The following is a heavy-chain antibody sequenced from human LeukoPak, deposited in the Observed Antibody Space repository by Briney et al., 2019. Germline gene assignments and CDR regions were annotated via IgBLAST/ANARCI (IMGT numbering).Heavy chain of an antibody. J-gene: IGHJ4*02. Sequence: ASVKVSCKASGGTFSSYAISWVRQAPGQGLEWMGRIIPILGIANYAQKFQGRVTITADKSTSTAYMELSSLRSEDTAVYYCARATAYYYDSSGSEGTLGYWGQGTLVTVSS. CDR2: IIPILGIA. V-gene: IGHV1-69*04. CDR1: GGTFSSYA. D-gene: IGHD3-22*01. CDR3: ARATAYYYDSSGSEGTLGY.